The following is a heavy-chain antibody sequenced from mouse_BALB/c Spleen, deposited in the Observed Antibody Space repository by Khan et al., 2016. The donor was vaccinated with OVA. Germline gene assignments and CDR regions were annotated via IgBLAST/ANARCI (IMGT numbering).Heavy chain of an antibody. D-gene: IGHD3-2*02. CDR3: TREEALYPFDH. CDR2: IYPGTDNS. Sequence: QVQLKQSGAELVRPGASVKLSCKTSGYIFTSYWIHWVKQRSGQGLEWIARIYPGTDNSYYNEKFKDKATLTADKSSSTAYMQLSSLKSENSDVYFCTREEALYPFDHWGQGTTLTVSS. CDR1: GYIFTSYW. J-gene: IGHJ2*01. V-gene: IGHV1-76*01.